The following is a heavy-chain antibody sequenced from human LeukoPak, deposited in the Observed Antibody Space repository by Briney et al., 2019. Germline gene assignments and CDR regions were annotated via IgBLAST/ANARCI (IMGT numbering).Heavy chain of an antibody. D-gene: IGHD4-17*01. CDR2: IYYSGST. CDR1: GGSISTYY. CDR3: ARDLGGDYYFDY. J-gene: IGHJ4*02. Sequence: SEALSLTCTVSGGSISTYYWSWIRQPPGKGLEWIGYIYYSGSTNYNPSLKSRVTISVDTSKNQFSLKLSSVTAADTAVYYCARDLGGDYYFDYWGQGTLVTVSS. V-gene: IGHV4-59*01.